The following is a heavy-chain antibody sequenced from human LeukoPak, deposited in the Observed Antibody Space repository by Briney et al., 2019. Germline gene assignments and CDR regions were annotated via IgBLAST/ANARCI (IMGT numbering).Heavy chain of an antibody. D-gene: IGHD6-13*01. Sequence: ASVKVSCKASGYTFTSYYMHWVRQATGQGLEWMGWMNPNSGNTGYAQKFQGRVTMTRNTSISTAYMELSSLRSEDTAVYYCARGLLAGSWYYVYWGQGTLVTVSS. CDR2: MNPNSGNT. V-gene: IGHV1-8*02. CDR1: GYTFTSYY. J-gene: IGHJ4*02. CDR3: ARGLLAGSWYYVY.